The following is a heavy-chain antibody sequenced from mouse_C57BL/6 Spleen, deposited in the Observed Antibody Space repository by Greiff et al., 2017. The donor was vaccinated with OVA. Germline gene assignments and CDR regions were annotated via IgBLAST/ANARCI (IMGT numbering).Heavy chain of an antibody. CDR3: ARHRDGSYFDY. J-gene: IGHJ2*01. CDR2: ISSGGSYT. Sequence: EVKLMESGGDLVKPGGSLKLSCAASGFTFSSYGMSWVRQTPDKRLEWVATISSGGSYTYYPDSVKGRFTIPRDNAKNTLYLQMSSLKSEDTAMYYCARHRDGSYFDYWGQGTTLTVSS. D-gene: IGHD2-3*01. V-gene: IGHV5-6*01. CDR1: GFTFSSYG.